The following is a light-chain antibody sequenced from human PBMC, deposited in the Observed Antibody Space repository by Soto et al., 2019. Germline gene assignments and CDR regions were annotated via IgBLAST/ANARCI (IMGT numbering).Light chain of an antibody. CDR2: GAS. V-gene: IGKV3-15*01. J-gene: IGKJ2*01. CDR1: QGVSSS. Sequence: EIVMTQSPATLSVSPGERATLSCRASQGVSSSLAWYQQKPGQAPRLLIYGASTRATGIPARFSGSGSGTDFTLTISSLQSEDFAVYYCQQYNNWPPYTFGQGTKLEIK. CDR3: QQYNNWPPYT.